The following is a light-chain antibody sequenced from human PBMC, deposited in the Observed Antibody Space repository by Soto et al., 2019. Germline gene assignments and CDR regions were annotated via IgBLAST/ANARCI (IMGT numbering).Light chain of an antibody. CDR2: EGS. J-gene: IGLJ3*02. Sequence: QSALTQPASVSGSPGQSITISCTGTSSDVGSYNLVSWYQQHPGKAPKLMIYEGSKRPSGVSNRFSGSKSGNTASLTISGLQAEDEADYYWCSYAGSRGVFGGGIKLTVL. V-gene: IGLV2-23*01. CDR3: CSYAGSRGV. CDR1: SSDVGSYNL.